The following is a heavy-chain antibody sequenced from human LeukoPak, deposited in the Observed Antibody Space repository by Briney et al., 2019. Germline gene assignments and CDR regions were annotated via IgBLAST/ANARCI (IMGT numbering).Heavy chain of an antibody. V-gene: IGHV4-59*08. D-gene: IGHD2-21*02. Sequence: PSETLSLTCTVSGGSINNDYWSWIRQPPGKGLEWIGLIYYTGSTKYNPSLESRVTISVDMARNQFSLNLNSVTAADTAVYYCARHLKGVMTCFDYWGQGTLVTVSS. CDR1: GGSINNDY. CDR2: IYYTGST. J-gene: IGHJ4*02. CDR3: ARHLKGVMTCFDY.